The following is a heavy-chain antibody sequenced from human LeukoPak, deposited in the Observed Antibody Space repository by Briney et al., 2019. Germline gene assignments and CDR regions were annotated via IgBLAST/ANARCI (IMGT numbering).Heavy chain of an antibody. V-gene: IGHV3-23*01. Sequence: GGSVRLSCAASGFTFSSYGMSWVRQAPGKGLEWVSAISGSGGSTYYADSVKGRFTISRDNSKNTLYLQMNSLRTEETAVYYCAKGPAMVRGTFDPWGQGTLVTVSS. CDR2: ISGSGGST. D-gene: IGHD3-10*01. CDR1: GFTFSSYG. CDR3: AKGPAMVRGTFDP. J-gene: IGHJ5*02.